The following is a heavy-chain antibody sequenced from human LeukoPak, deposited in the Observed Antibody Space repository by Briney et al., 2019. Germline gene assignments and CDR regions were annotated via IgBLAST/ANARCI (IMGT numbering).Heavy chain of an antibody. J-gene: IGHJ6*03. CDR2: ISGSGGST. CDR1: GFTFSSYG. Sequence: GGSLRLSCAASGFTFSSYGMSWVRQAPGKGLEWVSAISGSGGSTYYADSVKSRFTISRDNSKNTLYLQMNSLRAEDTAVYYCAKESYSSPYYYYYYMDVWGKGTTVTISS. D-gene: IGHD1-26*01. CDR3: AKESYSSPYYYYYYMDV. V-gene: IGHV3-23*01.